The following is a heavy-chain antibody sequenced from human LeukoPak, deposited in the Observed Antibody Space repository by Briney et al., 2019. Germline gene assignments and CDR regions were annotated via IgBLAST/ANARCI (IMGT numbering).Heavy chain of an antibody. Sequence: GGSLRLSCAASGFTFDDYAMHWVRQAPGKGLEWVSGISWNSGSIGYADSVKGRFTISRDNAKDSLYLQMNSLRAEDTASYYCAIDTSPDIVATWDYWGQGTLVTVSS. CDR2: ISWNSGSI. V-gene: IGHV3-9*01. J-gene: IGHJ4*02. D-gene: IGHD5-12*01. CDR1: GFTFDDYA. CDR3: AIDTSPDIVATWDY.